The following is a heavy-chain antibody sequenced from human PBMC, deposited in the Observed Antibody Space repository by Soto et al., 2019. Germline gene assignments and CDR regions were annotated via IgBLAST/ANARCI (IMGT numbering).Heavy chain of an antibody. D-gene: IGHD5-18*01. CDR3: ARGGYPRGYTYGRSRDMDV. CDR1: GGSFSDYY. CDR2: INHSGST. Sequence: QVQLQQWGAGLLKPSETLSLTCAVYGGSFSDYYWTWIRQPPGKGLEWIGEINHSGSTNYNPSLKSRVTISVDTSKNHFSLKLSSVTAADTAVYYCARGGYPRGYTYGRSRDMDVWDQGTTVTVSS. J-gene: IGHJ6*02. V-gene: IGHV4-34*01.